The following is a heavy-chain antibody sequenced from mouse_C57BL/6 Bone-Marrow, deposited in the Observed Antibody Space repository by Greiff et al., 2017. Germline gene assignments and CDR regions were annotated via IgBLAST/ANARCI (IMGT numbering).Heavy chain of an antibody. CDR3: TILYDPRYAMDY. D-gene: IGHD2-3*01. V-gene: IGHV5-9-1*02. CDR2: ISSGGDYI. J-gene: IGHJ4*01. CDR1: GFTFSSYA. Sequence: DVMLVESGEGLVKPGGSLKLSCAASGFTFSSYAMSWVRQTPEKRLEWVAYISSGGDYIYYADTVKGRFTISRDNARNTLYLQMSSLKSEDTAMYYCTILYDPRYAMDYWGQGTSVTVSS.